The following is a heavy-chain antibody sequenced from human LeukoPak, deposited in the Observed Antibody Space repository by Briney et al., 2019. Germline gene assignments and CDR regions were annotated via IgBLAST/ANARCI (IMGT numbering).Heavy chain of an antibody. CDR2: IGSVGFST. CDR1: GFNFRDAA. CDR3: ARDQVPFDY. Sequence: GGSLRLSCAASGFNFRDAAMTWVRQAPGKGLEWVSLIGSVGFSTHYGDSVKGRFTISRDNSKNTVSLQMSSLRDGDTAVYYCARDQVPFDYWGHGTLVTVSS. J-gene: IGHJ4*01. V-gene: IGHV3-23*01.